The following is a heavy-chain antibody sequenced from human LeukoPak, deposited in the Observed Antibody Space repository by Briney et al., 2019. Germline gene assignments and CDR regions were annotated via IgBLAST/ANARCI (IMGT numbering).Heavy chain of an antibody. V-gene: IGHV1-69*01. D-gene: IGHD1-26*01. J-gene: IGHJ3*02. CDR1: GGTFSSYA. CDR3: ARDVGATDAFDI. CDR2: IIPIFGTA. Sequence: SVKVSRKASGGTFSSYAISWVRQAPGQGLEWMGGIIPIFGTANHAQKFQGRVTITADESTSTAYMELSSLRSEDTTVYYCARDVGATDAFDIWGQGTMVTVSS.